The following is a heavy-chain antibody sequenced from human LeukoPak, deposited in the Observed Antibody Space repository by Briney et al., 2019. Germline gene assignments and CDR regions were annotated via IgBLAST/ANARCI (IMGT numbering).Heavy chain of an antibody. CDR3: AREHSGYDFPGRDYYYMDV. Sequence: PGGSLRLSCAASGFTFSYYYMSWIRQAPGKGLEWVSSISSSSSSYIYYADSVKGRFTISRDNAKNSLYLQMNSLRAEDTAVYYCAREHSGYDFPGRDYYYMDVWGKGTTVTVSS. J-gene: IGHJ6*03. CDR2: ISSSSSSYI. D-gene: IGHD5-12*01. CDR1: GFTFSYYY. V-gene: IGHV3-11*06.